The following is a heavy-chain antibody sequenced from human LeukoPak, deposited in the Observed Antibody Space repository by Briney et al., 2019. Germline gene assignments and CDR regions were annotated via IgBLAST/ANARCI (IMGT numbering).Heavy chain of an antibody. V-gene: IGHV3-21*01. CDR3: AREEDSSSYFDY. CDR2: ISSSSSYI. D-gene: IGHD6-6*01. J-gene: IGHJ4*02. Sequence: GGSLRLSCAASGFTFSSYSMNWVRQAPGKGLEWVSSISSSSSYIYYADSVKGRFTISRDNAKNSLYLQMNSLRAEDTAVYYCAREEDSSSYFDYWGQGTLVTVSS. CDR1: GFTFSSYS.